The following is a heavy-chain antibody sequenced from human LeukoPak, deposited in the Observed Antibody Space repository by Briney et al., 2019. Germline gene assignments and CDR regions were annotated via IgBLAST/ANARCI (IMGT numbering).Heavy chain of an antibody. D-gene: IGHD5-18*01. CDR1: GGSISSYY. CDR3: ARGSRGYSYGCLDY. V-gene: IGHV4-34*01. CDR2: INHSGST. J-gene: IGHJ4*02. Sequence: SETLSLTCTVSGGSISSYYWSWIRQPPGKGLEWIGEINHSGSTNYNPSLKSRVTISVDTSKNQFSLKLSSVTAADTAVYYCARGSRGYSYGCLDYWGQGTLVTVSS.